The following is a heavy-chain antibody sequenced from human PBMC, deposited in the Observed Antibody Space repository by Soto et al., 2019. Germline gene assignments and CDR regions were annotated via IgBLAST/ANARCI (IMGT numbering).Heavy chain of an antibody. CDR3: ARVPHPDRTRNWNYGDYYYYGMDV. Sequence: GGSLRLSCAASGFTFSSYAMHWVRQAPGKGLEWVAVISYDGSNKYYADSVKGRFTISRDNSKNTLYLQMNSLRAEDTAVYYCARVPHPDRTRNWNYGDYYYYGMDVWGQGTTVTVSS. D-gene: IGHD1-7*01. CDR1: GFTFSSYA. CDR2: ISYDGSNK. J-gene: IGHJ6*02. V-gene: IGHV3-30-3*01.